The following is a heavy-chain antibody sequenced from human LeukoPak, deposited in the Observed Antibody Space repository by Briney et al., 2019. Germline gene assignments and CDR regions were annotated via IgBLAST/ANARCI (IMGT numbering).Heavy chain of an antibody. CDR1: GFTFSSYS. CDR2: ISSSSYI. V-gene: IGHV3-21*01. D-gene: IGHD2-15*01. CDR3: ARATVVPATDWYFDL. J-gene: IGHJ2*01. Sequence: PGGSLRLSCAASGFTFSSYSMNWVRQAPGKGLEWVSSISSSSYIYYADSVKGRFTISRDNAKNSLYLQMNSLRAEDTAVYYCARATVVPATDWYFDLWGRGTLVTVSS.